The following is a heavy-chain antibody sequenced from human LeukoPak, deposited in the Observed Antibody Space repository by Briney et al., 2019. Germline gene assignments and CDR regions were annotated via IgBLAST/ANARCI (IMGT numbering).Heavy chain of an antibody. CDR3: AKAVRSAVED. D-gene: IGHD1-1*01. Sequence: GGSLRLSCAASGFTFSSYAMHWVRQAPGKGLEWVAVISYDGSNKYYADSVKGRFTISRDNSKNTLYLQMNSLRAEDTAVYYCAKAVRSAVEDWGQGTLVTVSS. CDR2: ISYDGSNK. V-gene: IGHV3-30*04. CDR1: GFTFSSYA. J-gene: IGHJ4*02.